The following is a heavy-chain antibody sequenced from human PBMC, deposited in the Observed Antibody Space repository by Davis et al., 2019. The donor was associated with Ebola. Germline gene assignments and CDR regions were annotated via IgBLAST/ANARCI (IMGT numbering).Heavy chain of an antibody. V-gene: IGHV1-3*01. CDR2: INAGNGNT. CDR3: ARCLRTVTTNWFDP. CDR1: GYTFTGYY. Sequence: AASVKVSCKASGYTFTGYYMHWVRQAPGQRLEWMGWINAGNGNTKYSQKFQGRVTITRDTSASTAYMELSSLRSEDTAVYYCARCLRTVTTNWFDPWGQGTLVTVSS. J-gene: IGHJ5*02. D-gene: IGHD4-17*01.